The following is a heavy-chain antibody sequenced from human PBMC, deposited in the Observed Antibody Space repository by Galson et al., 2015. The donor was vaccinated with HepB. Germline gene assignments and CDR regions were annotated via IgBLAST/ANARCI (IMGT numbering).Heavy chain of an antibody. CDR1: GYY. CDR3: ASPSSSGSYFPDY. CDR2: INPNNGDT. Sequence: GYYLHWVRQAPGQGLEWMGRINPNNGDTNYAQNFQGRVTMTTDTSISTAYMELSGLRSDDTAIYYCASPSSSGSYFPDYWGRGTLVTVSS. D-gene: IGHD3-10*01. V-gene: IGHV1-2*06. J-gene: IGHJ4*02.